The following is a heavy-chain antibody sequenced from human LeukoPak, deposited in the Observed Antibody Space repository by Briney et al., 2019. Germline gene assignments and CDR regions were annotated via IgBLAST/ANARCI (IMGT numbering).Heavy chain of an antibody. CDR1: GGSISSGGYY. CDR3: ARGRRATTLLWDY. V-gene: IGHV4-31*03. J-gene: IGHJ4*02. CDR2: IYYSGST. D-gene: IGHD5-24*01. Sequence: SETLSLTCTASGGSISSGGYYWSWIRQHPGKGLEWIGYIYYSGSTYYNPSLKSRVTISVDTSKNQFSLKLSSVTAADTAVYYCARGRRATTLLWDYWGQGTLVTVSS.